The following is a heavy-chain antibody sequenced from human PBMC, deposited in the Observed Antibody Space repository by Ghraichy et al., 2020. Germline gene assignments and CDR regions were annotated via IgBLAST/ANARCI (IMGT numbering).Heavy chain of an antibody. CDR1: GFDLSSYG. J-gene: IGHJ4*02. V-gene: IGHV3-48*01. CDR3: ARGRGSGGSSGYFDS. D-gene: IGHD2-15*01. CDR2: LTSETEIT. Sequence: GESLNISCAASGFDLSSYGMNWVRQAPGKGLEWILYLTSETEITFYADSVKGRFTISRDTANNSLYLQMNRLRAEDTAVYYCARGRGSGGSSGYFDSWGQGTRVTVSS.